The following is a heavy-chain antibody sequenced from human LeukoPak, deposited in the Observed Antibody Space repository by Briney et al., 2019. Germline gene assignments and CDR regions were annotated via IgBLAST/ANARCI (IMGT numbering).Heavy chain of an antibody. CDR1: GFTFSSYA. V-gene: IGHV3-21*01. CDR3: ARSPTAKYYYDSSGFY. J-gene: IGHJ4*02. CDR2: ISSSSSYI. Sequence: PGGSLRLSCAASGFTFSSYAMSWVRQAPGKGLEWVSSISSSSSYIYYADSVKGRFTISRDNAKNSLYLQMNSLRAEDTAVYYCARSPTAKYYYDSSGFYWGQGTLVTVSS. D-gene: IGHD3-22*01.